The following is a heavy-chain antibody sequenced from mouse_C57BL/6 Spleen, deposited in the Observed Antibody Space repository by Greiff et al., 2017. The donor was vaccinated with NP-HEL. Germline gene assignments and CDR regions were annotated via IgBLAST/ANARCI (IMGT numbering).Heavy chain of an antibody. V-gene: IGHV5-12*01. CDR1: GFTFSDYY. D-gene: IGHD3-3*01. J-gene: IGHJ2*01. Sequence: EVQLVESGGGLVQPGGSLKLSCAASGFTFSDYYMYWVRQTPEKRLEWVAYISNGGGSTYYLDTVKGRFTISRDNAKNTLYLQMSRLKSEDTAMYYCARHGDQGAFDYWGQGTTLTVSS. CDR3: ARHGDQGAFDY. CDR2: ISNGGGST.